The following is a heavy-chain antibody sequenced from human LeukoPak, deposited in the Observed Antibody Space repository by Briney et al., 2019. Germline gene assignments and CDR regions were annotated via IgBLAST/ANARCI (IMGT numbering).Heavy chain of an antibody. CDR1: GFTFSNAW. CDR3: TTDTPAYSSGWLLYFYYYMDV. J-gene: IGHJ6*03. Sequence: PGGSLRLSCAASGFTFSNAWMSWVRQAPGKGLEWVGRIKSKTDGGTTDYAAPVKGRFTISRDDSKNTLYLQMNSLKTEDTAVYYCTTDTPAYSSGWLLYFYYYMDVWGKGTTVTVSS. CDR2: IKSKTDGGTT. D-gene: IGHD6-19*01. V-gene: IGHV3-15*01.